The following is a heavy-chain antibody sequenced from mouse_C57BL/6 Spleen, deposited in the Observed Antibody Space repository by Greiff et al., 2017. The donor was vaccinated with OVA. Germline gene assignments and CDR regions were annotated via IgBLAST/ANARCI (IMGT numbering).Heavy chain of an antibody. J-gene: IGHJ2*01. D-gene: IGHD2-1*01. CDR3: TQGGNGIPFGY. Sequence: VQLQQSGAELVRPGASVKLSCTASGFTINDDYMHWVKQRPEQGLEWIGWIDPENGDTEYASKFQGKATITEDTSSNTAYLQLSSLTSEDTAVYYCTQGGNGIPFGYWGQGTTLTVSS. CDR2: IDPENGDT. V-gene: IGHV14-4*01. CDR1: GFTINDDY.